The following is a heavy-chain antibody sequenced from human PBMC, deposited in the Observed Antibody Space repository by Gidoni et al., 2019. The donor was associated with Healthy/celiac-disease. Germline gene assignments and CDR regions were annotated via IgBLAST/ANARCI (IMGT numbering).Heavy chain of an antibody. CDR3: ARLKYYYDSSGYHDY. J-gene: IGHJ4*02. V-gene: IGHV4-30-2*01. Sequence: QLQLQESGSGLVKPSQTLSLTCAVSGGSISSGGYSWSGIRQPPGKGVEWIGDIYHSGSTYYNTSLKSRVTISVDRSKNQFSLKLSSVTAADTAVYYCARLKYYYDSSGYHDYWGQGTLVTVSS. CDR2: IYHSGST. D-gene: IGHD3-22*01. CDR1: GGSISSGGYS.